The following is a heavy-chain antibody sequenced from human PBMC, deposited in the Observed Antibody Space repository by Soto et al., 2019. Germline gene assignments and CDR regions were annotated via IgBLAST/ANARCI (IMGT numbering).Heavy chain of an antibody. Sequence: SGPTLVKPTPTLALTCTFSGFSLSTSGVGVGWIRQPPGKALEWLALIYWDDNKRCSPSWKSRLTITKDTSKNQVVLTMTNMDPVDTATYYCAHDQSLYGSSWYGGEYFEHWGQGTLVTVSS. V-gene: IGHV2-5*02. D-gene: IGHD6-13*01. CDR2: IYWDDNK. CDR3: AHDQSLYGSSWYGGEYFEH. J-gene: IGHJ1*01. CDR1: GFSLSTSGVG.